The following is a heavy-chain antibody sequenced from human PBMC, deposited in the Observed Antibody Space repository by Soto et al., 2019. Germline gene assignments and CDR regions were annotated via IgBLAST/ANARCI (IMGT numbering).Heavy chain of an antibody. V-gene: IGHV3-23*01. CDR1: GFTSSSYA. CDR2: ISGSGGST. J-gene: IGHJ3*01. D-gene: IGHD6-13*01. CDR3: AKELTTSWYRGALER. Sequence: GGSLRLSCAVSGFTSSSYAMNWVRQAPGKGLEWVSVISGSGGSTYYVDSVKGRFTISRDNSKNTMYLQMNSLRAEDTAVYYCAKELTTSWYRGALERWGQERMCAVAS.